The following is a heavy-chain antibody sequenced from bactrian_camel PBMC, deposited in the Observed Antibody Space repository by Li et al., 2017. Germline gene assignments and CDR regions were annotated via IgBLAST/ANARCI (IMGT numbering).Heavy chain of an antibody. Sequence: QVQLVESGGGSVQAGGSLRLSCIAQLTSSIHCLAWFRQHPSGNGRQGIAAVDSDGTTTYADSSKGRFTISRDSAKNTLDLQMNSLKPEDTAMYYCAADVPGRPCYYSSSDIVPRGVAFAYWGQGTQVTVS. D-gene: IGHD2*01. CDR1: QLTSSIHC. CDR3: AADVPGRPCYYSSSDIVPRGVAFAY. J-gene: IGHJ4*01. CDR2: VDSDGTT. V-gene: IGHV3S26*01.